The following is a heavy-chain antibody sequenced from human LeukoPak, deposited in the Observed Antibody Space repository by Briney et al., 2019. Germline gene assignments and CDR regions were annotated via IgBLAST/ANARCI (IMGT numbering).Heavy chain of an antibody. J-gene: IGHJ4*02. D-gene: IGHD4-17*01. CDR2: IYYSGST. Sequence: SETLSLTCTVSGGSISSYYWSWIRQPPGKGLEWIGYIYYSGSTNYNPSLKSRVTISVDTSKNQFSLKLSSVTAADTAVYYCARARSGVGDYDVGYFDYWGQGTLVTVSS. CDR3: ARARSGVGDYDVGYFDY. V-gene: IGHV4-59*01. CDR1: GGSISSYY.